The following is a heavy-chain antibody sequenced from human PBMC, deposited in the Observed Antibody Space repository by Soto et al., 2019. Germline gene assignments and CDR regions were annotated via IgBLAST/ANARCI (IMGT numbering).Heavy chain of an antibody. Sequence: VYVSCKASGYAFTSYGISWVRQPPGQGLEWMGWISAYNGNTHYAQKLQGRVAMTTDTSTSTAYMELRSLSSDDTAVYYCARPQNDILTDSYTNYFDSWGQGTPVTVSS. CDR3: ARPQNDILTDSYTNYFDS. D-gene: IGHD3-9*01. CDR1: GYAFTSYG. V-gene: IGHV1-18*01. CDR2: ISAYNGNT. J-gene: IGHJ4*02.